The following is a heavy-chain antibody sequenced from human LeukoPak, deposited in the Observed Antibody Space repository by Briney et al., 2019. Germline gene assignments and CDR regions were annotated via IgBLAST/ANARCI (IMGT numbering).Heavy chain of an antibody. J-gene: IGHJ5*02. V-gene: IGHV4-4*09. CDR3: ARGGVIDQYCYERAGWVDP. D-gene: IGHD3-16*01. CDR1: GGSISSYY. CDR2: IYTSGST. Sequence: SETLSLTCTASGGSISSYYWSWIRQPPGKGLEWIGYIYTSGSTNYNPSLKRRVTISVDTSKNQFSLKLSSVTAADTAVYYCARGGVIDQYCYERAGWVDPWGQGTLVTVSS.